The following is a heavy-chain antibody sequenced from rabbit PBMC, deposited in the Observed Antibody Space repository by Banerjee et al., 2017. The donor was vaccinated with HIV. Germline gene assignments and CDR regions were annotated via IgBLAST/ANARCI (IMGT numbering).Heavy chain of an antibody. CDR2: IYNGDGST. J-gene: IGHJ4*01. CDR3: ARDLAGVIGWNFDL. Sequence: SLKLTCTASGIDFSSYYYICWVRQAPGKGLELIACIYNGDGSTHYASWVNGRFTFSRTSSTTVALQMTSLTAADTATYFCARDLAGVIGWNFDLWGQGTLVTVS. V-gene: IGHV1S40*01. D-gene: IGHD4-1*01. CDR1: GIDFSSYYY.